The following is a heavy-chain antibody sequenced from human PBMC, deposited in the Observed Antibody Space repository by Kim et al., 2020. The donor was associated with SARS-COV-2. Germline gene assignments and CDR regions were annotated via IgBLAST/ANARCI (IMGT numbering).Heavy chain of an antibody. Sequence: ASVKVSCKASGYTFTSYAMNWVRQAPGQGLEXXGWINTNTGNPTYAQGFTGRFVXXXDTXXSTAXXQISSLKAXXTAVYXCAXVAAXXXNWXXXWG. CDR1: GYTFTSYA. CDR2: INTNTGNP. D-gene: IGHD6-6*01. CDR3: AXVAAXXXNWXXX. J-gene: IGHJ5*01. V-gene: IGHV7-4-1*02.